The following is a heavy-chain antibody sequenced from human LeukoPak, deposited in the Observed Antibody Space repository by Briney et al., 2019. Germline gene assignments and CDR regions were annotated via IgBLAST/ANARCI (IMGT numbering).Heavy chain of an antibody. J-gene: IGHJ6*02. V-gene: IGHV3-7*03. CDR2: IKQDGSEK. CDR1: GFTFSSYW. Sequence: GGSLRLSCAASGFTFSSYWMSWVRQAPGKGLEWVANIKQDGSEKYYVDSVKGRFTISRDNAKNSLYLQINSLRAEDTAVYYCARQGPGIPSYYYYNIDVWGQGTTVTGSS. CDR3: ARQGPGIPSYYYYNIDV.